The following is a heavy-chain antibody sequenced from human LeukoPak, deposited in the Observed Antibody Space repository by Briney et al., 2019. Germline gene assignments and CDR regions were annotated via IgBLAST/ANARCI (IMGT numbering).Heavy chain of an antibody. D-gene: IGHD2-2*01. CDR1: GFTFGDYA. CDR2: IRSKAYGGTT. Sequence: GGSLRLSCTASGFTFGDYAMSWVRQAPGKGLEWVGFIRSKAYGGTTEYAASVKGRFTISRDDSKSIAYLQMNSLKTEDTAVYYCTTVNCSSTSCSQIRTESYYYYMDVWGKGTTVTVSS. V-gene: IGHV3-49*04. J-gene: IGHJ6*03. CDR3: TTVNCSSTSCSQIRTESYYYYMDV.